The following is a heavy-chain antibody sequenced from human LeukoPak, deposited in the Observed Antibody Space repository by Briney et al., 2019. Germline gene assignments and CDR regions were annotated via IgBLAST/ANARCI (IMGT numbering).Heavy chain of an antibody. CDR3: ARAGYYDSSGYQFDY. J-gene: IGHJ4*02. Sequence: NPGGSLRLSCTVSGFTVSSNSWSWIRQPAGKGLEWIGRIYTSGSTNYNPSLKSRVTISVDTSKNQFSLKLSSVTAADTAVYYCARAGYYDSSGYQFDYWGQGTLVTVSS. V-gene: IGHV4-4*07. D-gene: IGHD3-22*01. CDR2: IYTSGST. CDR1: GFTVSSNS.